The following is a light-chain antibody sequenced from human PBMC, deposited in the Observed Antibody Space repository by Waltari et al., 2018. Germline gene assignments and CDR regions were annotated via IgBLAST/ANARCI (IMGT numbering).Light chain of an antibody. CDR1: SSDVGYYNY. V-gene: IGLV2-11*01. CDR2: DVT. CDR3: CSYAGSYILV. Sequence: QSALTQPRSVSGSPGQSVTISCTGTSSDVGYYNYVSWYQQLPGKAPRRILYDVTKRPSGVPDRFSGSKSGNTASLTISGLQAEDEADFYCCSYAGSYILVFGGGTKLTVL. J-gene: IGLJ2*01.